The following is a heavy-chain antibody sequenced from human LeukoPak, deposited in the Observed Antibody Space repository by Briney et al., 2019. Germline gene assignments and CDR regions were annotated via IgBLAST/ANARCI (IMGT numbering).Heavy chain of an antibody. J-gene: IGHJ4*02. CDR2: IYPGGST. D-gene: IGHD3-16*02. Sequence: GGSLRLSCAASGFTVSSNYMSWVRQAPGKGLEWVSVIYPGGSTYYADSVKGRFTISRDNSKSTLYLQMNSLRPEDTAVYYCAISSFDWGQGTLVTVSS. CDR1: GFTVSSNY. CDR3: AISSFD. V-gene: IGHV3-53*05.